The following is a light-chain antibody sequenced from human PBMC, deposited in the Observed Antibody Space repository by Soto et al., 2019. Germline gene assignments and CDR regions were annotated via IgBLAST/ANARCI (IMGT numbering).Light chain of an antibody. J-gene: IGKJ2*01. CDR1: QTINTY. Sequence: DIQVTQSPSSLSASVGDRVTITCRTSQTINTYLNWYQQQPGKAPKLLIFAASTLHSGVPSRFSGSGSGTDFTLTITSLLPEDFATYYCQQGSSAPFTFGPGTQLEV. V-gene: IGKV1-39*01. CDR3: QQGSSAPFT. CDR2: AAS.